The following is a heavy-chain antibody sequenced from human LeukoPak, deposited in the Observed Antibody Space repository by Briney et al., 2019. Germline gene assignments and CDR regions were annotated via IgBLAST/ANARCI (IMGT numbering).Heavy chain of an antibody. CDR1: GFSISRYW. J-gene: IGHJ4*02. D-gene: IGHD5-18*01. Sequence: GGSLRLSCAASGFSISRYWMSWVRQAPGKGPEWVANIKEDGGEKYYVDSVKGRFTISRDNAKNSLYLQMNNLRAEDTAIYYCASARGYSYSLLDYWGQGTLVTVSS. CDR2: IKEDGGEK. V-gene: IGHV3-7*01. CDR3: ASARGYSYSLLDY.